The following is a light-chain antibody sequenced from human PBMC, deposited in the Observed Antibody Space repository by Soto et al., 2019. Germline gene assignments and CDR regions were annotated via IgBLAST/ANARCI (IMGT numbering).Light chain of an antibody. CDR3: SSYTSSSTLVV. J-gene: IGLJ2*01. V-gene: IGLV2-14*01. Sequence: QSALTQPASVSGSPGQSITISCTGTSSDVGSYNYVSWYQQNPGKAPKLMIYDVSNRLSGVSNRFSGSKSGNTASLTISGLQAEDEADYYCSSYTSSSTLVVFGGGTKVTVL. CDR1: SSDVGSYNY. CDR2: DVS.